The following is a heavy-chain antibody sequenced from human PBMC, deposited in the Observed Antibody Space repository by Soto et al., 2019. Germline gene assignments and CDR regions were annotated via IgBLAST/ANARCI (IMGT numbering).Heavy chain of an antibody. J-gene: IGHJ4*02. CDR3: ARGAYYYDSSGYYQYYFDY. D-gene: IGHD3-22*01. CDR2: IIPIFGTA. CDR1: GGTFSSYA. Sequence: QVQLVQSGAEVKKPGSSVKVSCKASGGTFSSYAISWVRQAPGHGLEWMGGIIPIFGTANYAQKFQGRVTITADESTSTAYMELSSLRSEDTAVYYCARGAYYYDSSGYYQYYFDYWGQGTLVTVSS. V-gene: IGHV1-69*01.